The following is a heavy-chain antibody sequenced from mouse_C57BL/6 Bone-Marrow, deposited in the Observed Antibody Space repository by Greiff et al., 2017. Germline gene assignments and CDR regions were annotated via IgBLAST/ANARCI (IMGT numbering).Heavy chain of an antibody. J-gene: IGHJ2*01. Sequence: VQLQQSGPELVKPGASVKISCKASGYTFTDYYINWVKQTPGQGLEWIGWIFPGSGSTYYNEKFKGKATLTVDKSSSTAYMLLSSLTSEDSAVYYCARESNDYGDALYDFDYWGQGTTLTVSS. CDR2: IFPGSGST. CDR1: GYTFTDYY. CDR3: ARESNDYGDALYDFDY. D-gene: IGHD2-4*01. V-gene: IGHV1-75*01.